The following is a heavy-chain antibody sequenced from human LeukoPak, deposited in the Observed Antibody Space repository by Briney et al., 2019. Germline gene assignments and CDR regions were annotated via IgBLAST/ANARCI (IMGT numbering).Heavy chain of an antibody. J-gene: IGHJ4*02. Sequence: SETLSLTCAVSGASMNTRYWSWIRQPPGKGLEWIGHMLDTVTTKDNPSLKSRFTLSADTSKNQFSLRLTSVTAADTAVYYCATIKRGNIFGYFDFWGQGIPVTVSS. D-gene: IGHD5-18*01. V-gene: IGHV4-59*11. CDR1: GASMNTRY. CDR3: ATIKRGNIFGYFDF. CDR2: MLDTVTT.